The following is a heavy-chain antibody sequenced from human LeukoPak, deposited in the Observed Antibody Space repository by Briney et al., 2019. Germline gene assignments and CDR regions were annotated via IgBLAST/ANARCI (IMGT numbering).Heavy chain of an antibody. V-gene: IGHV3-49*03. CDR3: TRGPFYVPV. CDR2: IRSKAYGGTT. CDR1: GFTVSSNY. D-gene: IGHD3-16*01. J-gene: IGHJ6*02. Sequence: GGSLRLSCAASGFTVSSNYMSWFRQAPGKGLEWVGFIRSKAYGGTTEYAASVKGRFTISRDDSKSIAYLQMNSLKTEDTAVYYCTRGPFYVPVWGQGTTVTVSS.